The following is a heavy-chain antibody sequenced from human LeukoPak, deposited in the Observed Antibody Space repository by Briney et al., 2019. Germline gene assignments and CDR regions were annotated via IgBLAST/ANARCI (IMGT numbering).Heavy chain of an antibody. V-gene: IGHV4-38-2*02. Sequence: PSETLSLTCTVSGYSISSGYYWGWIRQPPGKGLEWIGSIYHSGSTYYNPSLKSRVTISVDTSKNQFSLKLSSVTAADTAVYYCARPRSPSYYYYYMDVWGKGTTVTVSS. CDR1: GYSISSGYY. CDR2: IYHSGST. CDR3: ARPRSPSYYYYYMDV. J-gene: IGHJ6*03.